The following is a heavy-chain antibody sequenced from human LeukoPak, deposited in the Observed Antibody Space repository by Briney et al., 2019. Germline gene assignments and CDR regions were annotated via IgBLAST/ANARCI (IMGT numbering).Heavy chain of an antibody. V-gene: IGHV1-46*01. CDR3: ATDEETTVTTPRYFDY. Sequence: GASVKVSCKASGYTFTSYHIHWVRQAPGQGLEWMGIIKPTGGSTSYAQKFQGRVTMTRDTSTSTFYMELSSLISDDTAVYYCATDEETTVTTPRYFDYWGQGALVTVSS. CDR1: GYTFTSYH. CDR2: IKPTGGST. J-gene: IGHJ4*02. D-gene: IGHD4-17*01.